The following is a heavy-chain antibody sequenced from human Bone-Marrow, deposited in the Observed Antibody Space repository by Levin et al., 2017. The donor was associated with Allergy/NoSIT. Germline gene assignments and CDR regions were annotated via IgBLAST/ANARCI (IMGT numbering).Heavy chain of an antibody. D-gene: IGHD3-22*01. V-gene: IGHV3-23*01. J-gene: IGHJ6*02. Sequence: GESLKISCAASGFTFSDYGMNWARQAPGKGLEWVAVISSTGGSTLYADAVKGRFTISRDNSKNTLYLQMNILRVEDTAVYYCAKGGYDSSGYYYYYFYAMDAWGQGTTVTVSS. CDR3: AKGGYDSSGYYYYYFYAMDA. CDR1: GFTFSDYG. CDR2: ISSTGGST.